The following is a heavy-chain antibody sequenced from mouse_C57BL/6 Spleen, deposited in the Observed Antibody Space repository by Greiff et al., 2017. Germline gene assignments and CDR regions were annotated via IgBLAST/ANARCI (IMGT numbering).Heavy chain of an antibody. J-gene: IGHJ1*03. V-gene: IGHV1-50*01. CDR1: GYTFTSYW. CDR3: ARGYYGSNGYFDV. D-gene: IGHD1-1*01. Sequence: QVQLQQPGAELVKPGASVKLSCKASGYTFTSYWMQWVKQRPGQGLEWIGEIDPSDSSTNYNQKFKGKATLTVDTSSSTAYMQLSSLRDEDSAVYYCARGYYGSNGYFDVWGTGTTVTVSS. CDR2: IDPSDSST.